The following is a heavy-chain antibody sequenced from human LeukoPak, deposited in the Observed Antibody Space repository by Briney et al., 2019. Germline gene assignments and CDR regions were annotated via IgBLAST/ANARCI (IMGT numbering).Heavy chain of an antibody. Sequence: SETLSLTCSVSGGSISLSYYYWGWIRQPPGKALEWIGSVYYSGTTSYNPSLKSRVTISVDMSKNHFSLRLSSVTAADTAVYYCARIRTHYDILTGYYIGYFDYWGQGTLVTVSS. J-gene: IGHJ4*02. D-gene: IGHD3-9*01. CDR2: VYYSGTT. CDR3: ARIRTHYDILTGYYIGYFDY. V-gene: IGHV4-39*07. CDR1: GGSISLSYYY.